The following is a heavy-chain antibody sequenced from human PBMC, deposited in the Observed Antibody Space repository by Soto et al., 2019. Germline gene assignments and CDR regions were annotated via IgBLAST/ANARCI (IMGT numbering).Heavy chain of an antibody. J-gene: IGHJ4*02. Sequence: PGGSLRLSCAASGFTFSRYAMHWVRQAPGKGLEWVAVISYDGSNKYYADSVKGRFTISRDNAKNTVYLQMNSLRAEDTAVYYCGTVFEYWGQGAQVTVSS. CDR1: GFTFSRYA. CDR3: GTVFEY. CDR2: ISYDGSNK. V-gene: IGHV3-30-3*01.